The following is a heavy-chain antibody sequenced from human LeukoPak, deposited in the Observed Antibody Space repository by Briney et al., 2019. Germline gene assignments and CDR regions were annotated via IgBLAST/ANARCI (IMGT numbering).Heavy chain of an antibody. CDR1: GGSVSSGSYY. V-gene: IGHV4-31*03. CDR2: IYYSGST. CDR3: ASLQDILTGYTSDY. J-gene: IGHJ4*02. Sequence: SETLSLTCTVSGGSVSSGSYYWSWIRQHPGKGLEWIGYIYYSGSTYYNPSLKSRVTISVDTSKNQFSLKLNSVTAADTAVYYCASLQDILTGYTSDYWGQGTLVTVSS. D-gene: IGHD3-9*01.